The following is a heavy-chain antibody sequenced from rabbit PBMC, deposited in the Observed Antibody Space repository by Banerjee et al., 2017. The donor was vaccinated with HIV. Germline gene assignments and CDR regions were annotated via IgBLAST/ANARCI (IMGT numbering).Heavy chain of an antibody. V-gene: IGHV1S40*01. D-gene: IGHD6-1*01. CDR2: TYGDRSART. CDR1: GFTFISYW. J-gene: IGHJ4*01. Sequence: QSLEESGGDLVKPGASLTLTCTASGFTFISYWICWVRQVPGKGLEWIACTYGDRSARTYYASWAKGRFTISKTSSTTVTLQMTSLTAADRATYFCARGGATYAGYAGYGYGLNLWGPGTLVTVS. CDR3: ARGGATYAGYAGYGYGLNL.